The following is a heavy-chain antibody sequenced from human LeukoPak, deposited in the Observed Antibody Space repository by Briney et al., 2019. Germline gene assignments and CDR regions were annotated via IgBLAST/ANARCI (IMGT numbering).Heavy chain of an antibody. V-gene: IGHV4-38-2*02. CDR1: DYSISSGYY. Sequence: SETLSLTCTVSDYSISSGYYWGWIRQPPEEGLEWIGTIHHSGSTYYTPSLKSRVTISVDTSKNQFSLKLSSVTAADTAVYYCARGSSRLHYYYYYMDVWGKGTTVTVSS. J-gene: IGHJ6*03. CDR3: ARGSSRLHYYYYYMDV. D-gene: IGHD6-13*01. CDR2: IHHSGST.